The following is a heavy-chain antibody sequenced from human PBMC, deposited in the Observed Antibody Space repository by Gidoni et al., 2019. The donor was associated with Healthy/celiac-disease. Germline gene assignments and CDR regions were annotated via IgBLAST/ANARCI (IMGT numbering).Heavy chain of an antibody. CDR1: GYTFTSYG. V-gene: IGHV1-18*01. D-gene: IGHD5-12*01. Sequence: QVQLVQSGAEVTKPGASVKVSCKASGYTFTSYGISWVRQAPGQGLEGMGWISAYNGNTNYAQKLQGRVTMTTDTSTSTAYMELRSLRSDDTAVYYCARGYIVATIGLGSDYWGQGTLVTVSS. CDR2: ISAYNGNT. CDR3: ARGYIVATIGLGSDY. J-gene: IGHJ4*02.